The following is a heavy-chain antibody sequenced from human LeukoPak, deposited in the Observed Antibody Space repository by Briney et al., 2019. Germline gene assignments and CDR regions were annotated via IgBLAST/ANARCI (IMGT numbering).Heavy chain of an antibody. V-gene: IGHV3-15*01. D-gene: IGHD3-10*01. CDR3: TTVTWSGTFDY. CDR2: IKTKAGGETT. Sequence: GGSLRLSCAASGFPFTNAWSTWVRHAPGTGLEWVARIKTKAGGETTDYAAPVKGRFTISRDDSVNTLFLQMHSLKTEDTAVYYCTTVTWSGTFDYWGQGTLVTVSS. J-gene: IGHJ4*02. CDR1: GFPFTNAW.